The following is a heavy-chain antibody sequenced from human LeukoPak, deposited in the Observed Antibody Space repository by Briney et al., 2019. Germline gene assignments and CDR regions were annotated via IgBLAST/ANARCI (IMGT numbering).Heavy chain of an antibody. J-gene: IGHJ6*03. D-gene: IGHD2/OR15-2a*01. CDR1: GYTFTSYG. CDR3: ARETTLTGRYFYYYMDV. V-gene: IGHV1-2*06. CDR2: INPNSGGT. Sequence: WASVKVSCKASGYTFTSYGINWLRQAPGQGLEWMGRINPNSGGTNYAQKFQGRVTMTRDTSISTAYMELSRLRSDDTAVYYCARETTLTGRYFYYYMDVWGKGTTVTVSS.